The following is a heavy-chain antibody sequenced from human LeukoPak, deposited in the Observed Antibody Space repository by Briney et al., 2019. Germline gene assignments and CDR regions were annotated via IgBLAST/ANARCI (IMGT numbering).Heavy chain of an antibody. CDR2: ISYDGTDK. CDR3: ARGSFGAGVGATMDDACDI. V-gene: IGHV3-30*04. D-gene: IGHD1-26*01. Sequence: GRSLRLSCAASGFAFSNYAMHWVRQGPGKGLEWVAVISYDGTDKYYADSVKGRFTISRDNSKNTLYVQMNSLRAEDTAVYYCARGSFGAGVGATMDDACDIWGQGTMVTVSS. CDR1: GFAFSNYA. J-gene: IGHJ3*02.